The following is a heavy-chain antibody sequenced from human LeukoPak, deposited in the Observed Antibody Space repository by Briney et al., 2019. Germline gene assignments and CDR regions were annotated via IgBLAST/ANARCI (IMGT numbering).Heavy chain of an antibody. CDR2: ISWNSGSI. V-gene: IGHV3-9*01. D-gene: IGHD2-15*01. CDR1: GFTFDDYA. CDR3: VRGGESTWS. Sequence: PGGSLRLSCAASGFTFDDYAMHWVRQAPGKGLEWVSGISWNSGSIGYADSVKGRFTVSRDNAKNSLYLQINSLRAEDTAVYYCVRGGESTWSWGQGTLVTVSS. J-gene: IGHJ5*02.